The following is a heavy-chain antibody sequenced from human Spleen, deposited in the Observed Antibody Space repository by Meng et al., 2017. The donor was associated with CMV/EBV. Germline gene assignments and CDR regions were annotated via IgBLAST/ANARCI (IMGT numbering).Heavy chain of an antibody. CDR1: GGTFSSYA. CDR2: IIPILDLA. CDR3: ARFQYDFDGSGYYYSSGYFDY. Sequence: SVKVSCKASGGTFSSYAISWVRQAPGQGPEWMGGIIPILDLAKYARRFRGRVTISADKSTSTAYMALSSLRSDDTAVYYCARFQYDFDGSGYYYSSGYFDYWGQGALVTVSS. D-gene: IGHD3-22*01. J-gene: IGHJ4*02. V-gene: IGHV1-69*10.